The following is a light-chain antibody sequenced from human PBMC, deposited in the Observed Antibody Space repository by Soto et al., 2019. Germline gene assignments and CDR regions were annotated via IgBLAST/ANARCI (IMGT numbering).Light chain of an antibody. J-gene: IGKJ4*01. CDR3: QQLNSYPLS. V-gene: IGKV1-9*01. CDR2: SAT. Sequence: DIQLTQSPSFLAASVGDRVTITCRASQGIASFLAWYQQKPGKAPKLLIYSATTLQTGVSSRFSGSRSGPEFTLTISSLQPEDFATYYCQQLNSYPLSFGGGTKVKI. CDR1: QGIASF.